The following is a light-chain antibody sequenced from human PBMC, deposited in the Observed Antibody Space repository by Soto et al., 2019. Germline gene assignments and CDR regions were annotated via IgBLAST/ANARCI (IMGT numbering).Light chain of an antibody. J-gene: IGKJ5*01. CDR2: GAS. CDR3: QQYGTSLMT. CDR1: QSVSSNF. Sequence: ENVLTQSPSTLSLSPGEGATLSCRARQSVSSNFLAWYQQKPGQAPRLLIYGASSRATGIPDRFSGSGSGTDFTLTISRLEPEDFAVYYCQQYGTSLMTFGQGTRLEIK. V-gene: IGKV3-20*01.